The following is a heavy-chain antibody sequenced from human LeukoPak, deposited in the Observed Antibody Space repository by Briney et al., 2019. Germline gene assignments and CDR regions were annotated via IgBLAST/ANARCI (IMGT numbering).Heavy chain of an antibody. CDR3: ARNVGSHYYYYYMDV. CDR2: IIPILGIA. J-gene: IGHJ6*03. V-gene: IGHV1-69*04. D-gene: IGHD1-1*01. Sequence: SVKVSCKASGGTFSSYAISWVRQAPGQGLEWMGRIIPILGIANYAQKFQGRVTITADKSTSTAYMELSSLRSDDTAVYYCARNVGSHYYYYYMDVWGKGTTVTVSS. CDR1: GGTFSSYA.